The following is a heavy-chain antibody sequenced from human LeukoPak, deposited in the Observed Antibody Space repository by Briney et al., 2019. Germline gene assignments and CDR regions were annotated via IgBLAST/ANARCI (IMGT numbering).Heavy chain of an antibody. CDR1: GGSISSYY. Sequence: SETLSLTCTVSGGSISSYYLSWIRQPPGKGLEWVGYIYYSGCTNYNPSLESRVTISVDTSKNQFSLKLSSVTAADTAVYYCARCVVRGVMNYWGRGTLVTVSS. CDR2: IYYSGCT. CDR3: ARCVVRGVMNY. V-gene: IGHV4-59*01. D-gene: IGHD3-10*01. J-gene: IGHJ4*02.